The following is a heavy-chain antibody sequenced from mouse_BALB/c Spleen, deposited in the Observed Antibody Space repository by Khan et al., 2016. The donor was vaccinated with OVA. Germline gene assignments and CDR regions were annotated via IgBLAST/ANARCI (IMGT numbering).Heavy chain of an antibody. CDR2: VYPFNDDT. V-gene: IGHV1S136*01. Sequence: EVQLQQSGPELVKPGASVKMSCKASGYTFTSYVMHWVKQKPGLGLEWIGYVYPFNDDTKYNEKFKGKATLTSDKSSNTAYMERSSLTSEDFAVYYCAPVGSDYVSFAYWGQGTLVTVSA. J-gene: IGHJ3*01. CDR3: APVGSDYVSFAY. D-gene: IGHD2-12*01. CDR1: GYTFTSYV.